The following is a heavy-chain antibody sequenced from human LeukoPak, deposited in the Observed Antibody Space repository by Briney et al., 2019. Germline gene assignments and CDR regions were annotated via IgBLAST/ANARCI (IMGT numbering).Heavy chain of an antibody. Sequence: KPGASVKVSCKASGYTFTSYGISWVRQAPGQGLEWMGWINPNSGGTNYAQKFQGRVTMTRDTSISTAYMELSRLRSDDTAVYYCARDLASVAVTTSDYWGQGTLVTVSS. CDR1: GYTFTSYG. CDR2: INPNSGGT. D-gene: IGHD4-17*01. CDR3: ARDLASVAVTTSDY. V-gene: IGHV1-2*02. J-gene: IGHJ4*02.